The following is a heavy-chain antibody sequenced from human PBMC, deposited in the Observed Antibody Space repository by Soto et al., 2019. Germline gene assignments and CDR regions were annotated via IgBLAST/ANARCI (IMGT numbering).Heavy chain of an antibody. CDR1: GYTFTSYF. CDR2: INPSGGVT. V-gene: IGHV1-46*01. J-gene: IGHJ4*02. D-gene: IGHD3-10*01. CDR3: ATYYYGSGSYYRFDY. Sequence: ASVKVSCKASGYTFTSYFMHGVRQAPGQGLEWMGIINPSGGVTSYAQKFQGRVTMTRDTSTNTVYMELWGLTSDDTAVYFCATYYYGSGSYYRFDYWGQGSLVTVS.